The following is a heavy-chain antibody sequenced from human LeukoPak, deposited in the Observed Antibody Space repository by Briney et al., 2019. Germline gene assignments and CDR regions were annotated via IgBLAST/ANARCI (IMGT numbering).Heavy chain of an antibody. CDR1: GFTFSSYA. Sequence: GGSLRLSCAASGFTFSSYAMHCVRQALGKGLEWVAVISYDGSNKYYADSEKGRFTISRDNSKNTLYLQMNSLRAGDTAVYYCASNYDSSGYGHDYWGQGTLVTVSS. J-gene: IGHJ4*02. CDR3: ASNYDSSGYGHDY. V-gene: IGHV3-30-3*01. D-gene: IGHD3-22*01. CDR2: ISYDGSNK.